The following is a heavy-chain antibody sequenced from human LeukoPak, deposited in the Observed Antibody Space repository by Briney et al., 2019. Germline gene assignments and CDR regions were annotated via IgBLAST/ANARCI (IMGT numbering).Heavy chain of an antibody. J-gene: IGHJ4*02. CDR2: FYYSGST. Sequence: PSETLSLTCAVSGGSISSYYWSWIRQPPGKGLEWIGFFYYSGSTNYNPSLKSRVTISVDTSKNHFSLKLSSVTAADTAVYYCARGPGGYSYGYYFDYWGQGTLVTVSS. CDR3: ARGPGGYSYGYYFDY. V-gene: IGHV4-59*01. CDR1: GGSISSYY. D-gene: IGHD5-18*01.